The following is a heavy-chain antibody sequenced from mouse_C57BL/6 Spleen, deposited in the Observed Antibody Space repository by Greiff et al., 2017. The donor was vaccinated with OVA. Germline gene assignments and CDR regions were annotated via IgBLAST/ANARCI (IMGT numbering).Heavy chain of an antibody. V-gene: IGHV1-52*01. CDR1: GYTFTSYW. CDR3: AREEGYFDY. Sequence: QVHVKQPGAELVRPGSSVKLSCKASGYTFTSYWMHWVKQRPIQGLEWIGNIDPSDSETHYNQKFKDKATLTVDKSSSTAYMQLSSLTSEDSAVYYCAREEGYFDYWGQGTTLTVSS. J-gene: IGHJ2*01. CDR2: IDPSDSET.